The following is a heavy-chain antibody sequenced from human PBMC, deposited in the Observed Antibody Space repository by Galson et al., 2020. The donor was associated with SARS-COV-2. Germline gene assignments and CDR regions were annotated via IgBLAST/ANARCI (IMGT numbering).Heavy chain of an antibody. CDR3: ARDPVSITIPLPYFDC. CDR1: GFTFSTYS. V-gene: IGHV3-21*01. D-gene: IGHD3-3*01. J-gene: IGHJ4*02. CDR2: ISRSSNYI. Sequence: NSGGSLRLSCEASGFTFSTYSMNSVRQAPGTGLEWVSSISRSSNYIYYADSLKGRFTISRDNARNSLYLQMNSLRAEDTAVYYCARDPVSITIPLPYFDCWGQGTLVTVSS.